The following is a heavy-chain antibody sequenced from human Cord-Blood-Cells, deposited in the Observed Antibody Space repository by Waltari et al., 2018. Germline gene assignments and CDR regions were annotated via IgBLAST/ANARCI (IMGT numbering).Heavy chain of an antibody. CDR2: INPNRGST. CDR1: GYTFTGYY. CDR3: VWQGFDY. Sequence: QVQLVQSGAEVKKPGASVKVSCKASGYTFTGYYMHWVRQAPGQGLEWMGWINPNRGSTNVAQKFQGRVTMTRDTSISTAYMELSRLRSDDTAVYYCVWQGFDYWGQGTLVTVSS. J-gene: IGHJ4*02. V-gene: IGHV1-2*02. D-gene: IGHD2-21*01.